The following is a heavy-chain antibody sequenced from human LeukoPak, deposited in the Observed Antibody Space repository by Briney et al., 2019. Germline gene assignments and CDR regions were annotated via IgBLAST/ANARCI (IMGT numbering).Heavy chain of an antibody. J-gene: IGHJ4*02. Sequence: GGSLRLSCAASGFTFDHYTMHWVRQAPGKGLEWVSLISWDSTNTYYADSVKGRFTISRDNSKNSLYLQMSSLRTEDTALYFCAKAGGTIYFDSWGQGTLVTVSS. V-gene: IGHV3-43*01. CDR3: AKAGGTIYFDS. CDR1: GFTFDHYT. D-gene: IGHD3-16*01. CDR2: ISWDSTNT.